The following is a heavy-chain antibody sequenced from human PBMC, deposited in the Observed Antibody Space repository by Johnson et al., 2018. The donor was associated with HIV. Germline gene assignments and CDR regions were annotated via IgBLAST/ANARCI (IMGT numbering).Heavy chain of an antibody. CDR2: ISYDGSNK. CDR1: GFTFSSYA. Sequence: QVHLVESGGGVVRPGGSLRLSCAASGFTFSSYAMHWVRQAPGKGLEWVAVISYDGSNKYYADSVKGRFTISRDNSKNTLYLQMNSLRAEDTALYYCAKDRGWLQLNYAFDIWGQGTMVTVSS. V-gene: IGHV3-30-3*01. CDR3: AKDRGWLQLNYAFDI. J-gene: IGHJ3*02. D-gene: IGHD5-24*01.